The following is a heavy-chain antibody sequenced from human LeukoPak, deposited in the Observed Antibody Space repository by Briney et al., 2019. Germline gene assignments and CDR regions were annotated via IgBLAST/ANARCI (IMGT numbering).Heavy chain of an antibody. CDR1: GFTFSIYW. CDR3: ARARGPIGYSYYFDY. J-gene: IGHJ4*02. Sequence: GGSLRLFCAASGFTFSIYWMNWVRQAPGKGLEWVANIKSDGSEKSYVDSVKGRFTISRDNAKNSLYLQMNSLRAEDTALYYCARARGPIGYSYYFDYWGQGTLVTVSS. D-gene: IGHD3-22*01. CDR2: IKSDGSEK. V-gene: IGHV3-7*03.